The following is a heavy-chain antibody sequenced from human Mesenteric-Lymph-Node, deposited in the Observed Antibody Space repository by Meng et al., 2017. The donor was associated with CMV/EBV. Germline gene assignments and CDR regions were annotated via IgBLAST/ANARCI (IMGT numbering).Heavy chain of an antibody. Sequence: GGSLRLSCIASGFNFGDFTMTWVRQAPGKGLEWVGIIKPDGSESHYVDSVKGRFAISRDNVKNSLYLQMNSLRAEDTAVYYCVKSTRALWTPWTLDVWGQGTTVTVSS. CDR3: VKSTRALWTPWTLDV. CDR2: IKPDGSES. J-gene: IGHJ6*02. V-gene: IGHV3-7*01. D-gene: IGHD1-1*01. CDR1: GFNFGDFT.